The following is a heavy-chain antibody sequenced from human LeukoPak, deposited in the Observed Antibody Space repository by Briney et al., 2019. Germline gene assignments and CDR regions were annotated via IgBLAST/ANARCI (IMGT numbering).Heavy chain of an antibody. CDR2: IKQDGSEK. J-gene: IGHJ4*02. V-gene: IGHV3-7*01. D-gene: IGHD2-15*01. CDR1: GFTFSSYW. Sequence: GGSLRLSCAASGFTFSSYWMSWVRQAPGKGLEWVANIKQDGSEKYYVDSVKGRFTISRDNAKNPLYLQMNSLRAEDTAVYYCASQTVRYCSGGSCYPLDDWGQGTLVTVSS. CDR3: ASQTVRYCSGGSCYPLDD.